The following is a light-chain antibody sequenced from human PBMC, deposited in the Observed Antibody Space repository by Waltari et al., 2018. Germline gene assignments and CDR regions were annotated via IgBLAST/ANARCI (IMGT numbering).Light chain of an antibody. CDR3: QQYNSYLYT. J-gene: IGKJ2*01. Sequence: DIQMTQSPSTLSASVGDRVTITCRASQSISPWLAWYQQRPGKAPKLLIYQASSLERGVPSRFSGSGSGTEFTLTISSLQPDDFATYYCQQYNSYLYTFGQGTKLEIK. CDR2: QAS. V-gene: IGKV1-5*03. CDR1: QSISPW.